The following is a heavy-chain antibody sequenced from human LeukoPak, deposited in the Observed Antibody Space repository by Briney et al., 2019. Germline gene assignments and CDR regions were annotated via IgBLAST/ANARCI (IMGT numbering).Heavy chain of an antibody. CDR1: GGSISSYY. CDR2: IYYSGST. V-gene: IGHV4-39*07. CDR3: ARSSSGWYRYFDY. Sequence: SETLSLTCAVSGGSISSYYWGWIRQPPGKGLEWIGSIYYSGSTYSNPSLKSRVTISVDTSKNQFSLKLNSVTAADTAVYYCARSSSGWYRYFDYWGQGTLVAVSS. J-gene: IGHJ4*02. D-gene: IGHD6-19*01.